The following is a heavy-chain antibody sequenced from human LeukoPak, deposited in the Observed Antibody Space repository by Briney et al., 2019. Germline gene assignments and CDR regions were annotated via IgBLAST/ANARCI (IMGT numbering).Heavy chain of an antibody. D-gene: IGHD6-19*01. Sequence: GGSLRLSCAASGFTFDEYGMYWVRQAPGKGLEWVSLISGDGGSTFYADSVKGRFTLSRDNSKNSLYLQMNRLRTEDTALYYCAKDQWQAGGFDYWGQGTLVTVSS. V-gene: IGHV3-43*02. CDR1: GFTFDEYG. CDR2: ISGDGGST. J-gene: IGHJ4*02. CDR3: AKDQWQAGGFDY.